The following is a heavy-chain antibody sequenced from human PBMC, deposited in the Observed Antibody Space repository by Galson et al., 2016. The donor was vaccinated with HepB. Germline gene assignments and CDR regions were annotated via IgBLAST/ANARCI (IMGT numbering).Heavy chain of an antibody. D-gene: IGHD3-10*01. Sequence: SVKVSCKASGYTFTSYGISWVRQAPGQGLEWMGWISVYNGNTNYAQKLQGRVTMTTDTSTSTAYMELRSLRSDDTAVYYCARLLMVRGVMTPDAFDIWGQGTMVTVSS. CDR3: ARLLMVRGVMTPDAFDI. CDR1: GYTFTSYG. CDR2: ISVYNGNT. V-gene: IGHV1-18*01. J-gene: IGHJ3*02.